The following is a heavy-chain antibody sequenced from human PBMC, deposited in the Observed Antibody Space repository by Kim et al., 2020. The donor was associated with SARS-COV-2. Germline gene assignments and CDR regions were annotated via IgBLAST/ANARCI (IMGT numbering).Heavy chain of an antibody. CDR1: GYSFTSYW. CDR3: ASLGMKYYYGSGSYYNN. CDR2: IDPSDSYT. D-gene: IGHD3-10*01. V-gene: IGHV5-10-1*01. Sequence: GESLKISCKGSGYSFTSYWISWVRQMPGKGLEWMGRIDPSDSYTNYSPSFQGHVTISADKSISTAYLQWSSLKASDTAMYYCASLGMKYYYGSGSYYNNWGQGTLVTVSS. J-gene: IGHJ4*02.